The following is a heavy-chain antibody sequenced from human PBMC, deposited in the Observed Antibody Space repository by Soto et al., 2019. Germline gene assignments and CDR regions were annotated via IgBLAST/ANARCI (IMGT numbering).Heavy chain of an antibody. CDR3: ARAPSRLRFSPYYFDY. Sequence: QVQLQQWGAGLLKPSETLSLTCAVYGGSFSGYYWSWIRQPPVKGLEWIGEINHSGSTNYNPSLNSRVTIPVDTSMNQFALKLSSVTAADTAVYYCARAPSRLRFSPYYFDYWGQGTLVTVSS. D-gene: IGHD5-12*01. J-gene: IGHJ4*02. V-gene: IGHV4-34*01. CDR1: GGSFSGYY. CDR2: INHSGST.